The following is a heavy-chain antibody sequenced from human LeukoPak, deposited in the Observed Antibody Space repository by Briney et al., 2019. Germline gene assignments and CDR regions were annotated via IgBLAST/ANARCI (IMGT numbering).Heavy chain of an antibody. V-gene: IGHV4-4*07. J-gene: IGHJ6*03. D-gene: IGHD6-13*01. CDR3: ARGIAAAGTYYYYYMDV. CDR1: GGSISSYY. Sequence: SETLSLTCTVSGGSISSYYWSWIRQPAGKGLEWIGRIYTSGSTNYNPSLKSRVTMSVDTSKSQFSLKLSSVTAADTAVYYCARGIAAAGTYYYYYMDVWGKGTTVTVSS. CDR2: IYTSGST.